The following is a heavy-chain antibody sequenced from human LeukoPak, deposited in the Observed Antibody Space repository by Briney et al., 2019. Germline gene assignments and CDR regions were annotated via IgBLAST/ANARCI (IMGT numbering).Heavy chain of an antibody. CDR2: ITYSGST. J-gene: IGHJ4*02. CDR1: GGSISNYF. CDR3: VRHTTSGWYQVVY. Sequence: PSETLSLTFTVSGGSISNYFWSWIRQPPGKGLEWIGFITYSGSTDHNPSLKSRVTISVDASKNQFSLKLTSVTAADTAVYYCVRHTTSGWYQVVYWGQGTLVTVSS. V-gene: IGHV4-59*01. D-gene: IGHD6-19*01.